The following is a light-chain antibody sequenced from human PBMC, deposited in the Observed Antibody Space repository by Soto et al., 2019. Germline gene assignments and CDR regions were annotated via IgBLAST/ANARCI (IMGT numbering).Light chain of an antibody. CDR3: QQYHGYSRT. CDR1: QSISGW. V-gene: IGKV1-5*01. J-gene: IGKJ1*01. CDR2: DVS. Sequence: DIQMTQSPSTLSAFVGDRVTITCRASQSISGWLAWYQQKPGKAPDLLISDVSNLERGVASRFSGSGSGAEFTLTISSMQPDDFATYYCQQYHGYSRTFGQGTKVDIK.